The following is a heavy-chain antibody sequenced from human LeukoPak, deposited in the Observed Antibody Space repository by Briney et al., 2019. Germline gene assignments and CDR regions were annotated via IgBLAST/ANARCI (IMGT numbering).Heavy chain of an antibody. CDR2: ISWNSGSI. D-gene: IGHD3-9*01. Sequence: GGSLRLSCAASGFTFSSYSMNWVRQAPGKGLEWVSGISWNSGSIGYADSVKGRFTISRDNAKNSLYLQMNSLRAEDTALYYCAKDIRPRYLRGFDYWGQGTLVTVSS. J-gene: IGHJ4*02. V-gene: IGHV3-9*01. CDR1: GFTFSSYS. CDR3: AKDIRPRYLRGFDY.